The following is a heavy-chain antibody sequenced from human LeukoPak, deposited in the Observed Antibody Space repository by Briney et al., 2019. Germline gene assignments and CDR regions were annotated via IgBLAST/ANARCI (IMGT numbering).Heavy chain of an antibody. CDR2: ISSSSSYI. J-gene: IGHJ4*02. Sequence: GGSLRLSCAASGFTVSSNYMSWVRQAPGKGLEWVSSISSSSSYIYHADSVKGRFTISRDNAKNSLYLQMNSLRAEDTAVYYCARAQVGATTGLDYWGQGTLVTVSS. CDR1: GFTVSSNY. D-gene: IGHD1-26*01. CDR3: ARAQVGATTGLDY. V-gene: IGHV3-21*01.